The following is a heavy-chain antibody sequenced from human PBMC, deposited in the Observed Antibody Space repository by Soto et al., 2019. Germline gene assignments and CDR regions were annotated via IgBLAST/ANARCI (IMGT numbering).Heavy chain of an antibody. CDR2: ISYDGSNK. CDR3: AKGSSSSWQIWFDP. CDR1: GFTFSSYG. Sequence: PGGSLRLSCAASGFTFSSYGMHWVRQAPGKGLEWVAVISYDGSNKYYADSVKGRFTISRDNSKNTLYLQMNSLRAEDTAVYYCAKGSSSSWQIWFDPWGQGTLVTVSS. J-gene: IGHJ5*02. V-gene: IGHV3-30*18. D-gene: IGHD6-13*01.